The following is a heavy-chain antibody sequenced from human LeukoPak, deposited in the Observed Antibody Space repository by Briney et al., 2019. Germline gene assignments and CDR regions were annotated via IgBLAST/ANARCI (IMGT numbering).Heavy chain of an antibody. J-gene: IGHJ4*02. D-gene: IGHD2-21*01. CDR2: ISSGGSTI. Sequence: PGGSLRLSCAASGFTSSDYYMSWIRQAPGKGLEWVSYISSGGSTIYYADSVKGRFTISRDNAKNSLYLQMNSLRAEDTAVYYCARHLVVATYDYWGQGTLVTVSS. V-gene: IGHV3-11*01. CDR3: ARHLVVATYDY. CDR1: GFTSSDYY.